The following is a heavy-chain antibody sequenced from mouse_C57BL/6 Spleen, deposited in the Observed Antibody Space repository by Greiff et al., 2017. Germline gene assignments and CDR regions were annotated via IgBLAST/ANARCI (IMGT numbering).Heavy chain of an antibody. CDR2: ISSGSSTI. J-gene: IGHJ1*03. CDR1: GFTFSDYG. V-gene: IGHV5-17*01. Sequence: EVKLMESGGGLVKPGGSLKLSCAASGFTFSDYGMHWVRQAPEKGLEWVAYISSGSSTINYADTVKGRFTISRDNAKNTLFLQMTSLRSEDSAVYYCARGGDGYFYWYFDVWGTGTTVTVSS. CDR3: ARGGDGYFYWYFDV. D-gene: IGHD2-3*01.